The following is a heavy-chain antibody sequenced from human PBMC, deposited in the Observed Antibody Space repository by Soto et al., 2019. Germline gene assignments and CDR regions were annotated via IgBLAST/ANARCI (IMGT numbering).Heavy chain of an antibody. CDR1: GGSISSSSYY. J-gene: IGHJ4*02. V-gene: IGHV4-39*01. CDR3: ARQSYDILTGYYRYFDY. Sequence: TSETLSLTCTVSGGSISSSSYYWGWIRQPPGKGLEWIGSIYYSGSTYYNPSLKSRVNISVDTSKNQFSLKLSSVTAADTAVYYCARQSYDILTGYYRYFDYWGQGTLVTVSS. CDR2: IYYSGST. D-gene: IGHD3-9*01.